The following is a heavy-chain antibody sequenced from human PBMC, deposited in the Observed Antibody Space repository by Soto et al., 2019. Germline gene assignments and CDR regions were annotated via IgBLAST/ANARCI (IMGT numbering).Heavy chain of an antibody. D-gene: IGHD3-10*01. J-gene: IGHJ3*02. V-gene: IGHV3-48*01. CDR3: ARGLLWFGELLAFDI. Sequence: GGSLRLSCAAXGFTFSTYSMNWVRQAPGKGLEWVSYISSSSSTIFYTDSVKGRFTVSRDNAKNSLYLQMNSLRAEDTAVYYCARGLLWFGELLAFDIWGQGTMVTVSS. CDR1: GFTFSTYS. CDR2: ISSSSSTI.